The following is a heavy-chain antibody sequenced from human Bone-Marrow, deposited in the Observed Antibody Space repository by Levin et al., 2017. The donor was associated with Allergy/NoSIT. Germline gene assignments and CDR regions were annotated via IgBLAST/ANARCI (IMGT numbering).Heavy chain of an antibody. CDR2: IKSKTFGGET. V-gene: IGHV3-49*03. Sequence: GGSLRLSCAGSGFPFGNYAMTWFRQAPGKAPQWIGYIKSKTFGGETHYAESLEGRFVISRDDSNSIAYLQMNGLRSDDTAVYSCALGGAVAYWGQGTLVTVSS. CDR3: ALGGAVAY. D-gene: IGHD6-19*01. J-gene: IGHJ4*02. CDR1: GFPFGNYA.